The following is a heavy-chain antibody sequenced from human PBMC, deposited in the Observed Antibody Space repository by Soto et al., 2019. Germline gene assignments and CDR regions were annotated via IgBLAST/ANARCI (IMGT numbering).Heavy chain of an antibody. D-gene: IGHD5-12*01. J-gene: IGHJ6*02. V-gene: IGHV3-33*01. Sequence: QVQLVESGGGVVQPGRSLRLSCAASGFTFSSYGMHWVRQAPGKGLEWVALVWYDGGNKYYADSVKGRFTISRDNSKNALYLRMSSLRDEDTAVYYCVRAAGYSGNDYVYYYGMDVWGQGTTVTVSS. CDR2: VWYDGGNK. CDR1: GFTFSSYG. CDR3: VRAAGYSGNDYVYYYGMDV.